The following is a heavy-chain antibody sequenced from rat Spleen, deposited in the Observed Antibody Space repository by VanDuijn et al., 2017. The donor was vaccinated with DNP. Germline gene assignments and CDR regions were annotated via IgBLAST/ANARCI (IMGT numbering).Heavy chain of an antibody. CDR1: GFTFSNYD. Sequence: EVQLVESGGGLVQPGRSMKLSCAASGFTFSNYDMAWVRQAPKKGLEWVATISYDGSSTYYRDSVKGRFTISRDNAKSTLYLQRDSLRSEDTATYYCARHPFDYWGQGVMVTVSS. V-gene: IGHV5-7*01. CDR2: ISYDGSST. J-gene: IGHJ2*01. CDR3: ARHPFDY.